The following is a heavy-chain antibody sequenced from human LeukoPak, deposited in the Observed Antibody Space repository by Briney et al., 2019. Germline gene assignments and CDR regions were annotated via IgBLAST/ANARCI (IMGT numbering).Heavy chain of an antibody. D-gene: IGHD6-19*01. V-gene: IGHV4-61*02. CDR2: IYSNGWT. CDR3: ARGSGWNSFDP. Sequence: PSQTLSLTCTVSGGSISTDLYYWTWIWQPAGKGLEWIGRIYSNGWTDYNPPLKSRDSISIDTSKNHFSLKMSLATAADTALYYCARGSGWNSFDPWGQGTLVTVSS. J-gene: IGHJ5*02. CDR1: GGSISTDLYY.